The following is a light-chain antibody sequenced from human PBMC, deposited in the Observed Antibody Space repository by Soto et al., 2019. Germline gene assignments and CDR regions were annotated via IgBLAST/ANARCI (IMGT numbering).Light chain of an antibody. CDR3: QQYNSYPT. J-gene: IGKJ5*01. CDR1: QSISSW. V-gene: IGKV1-5*03. CDR2: KAS. Sequence: DIQMTQSPSTLSASVGDRVTITCRASQSISSWLAWYQQKPGKAPKLLIYKASSLESGVPSRFSGSGSGTEFTLTISSLNPDDFETYYCQQYNSYPTFGQGTRLEIK.